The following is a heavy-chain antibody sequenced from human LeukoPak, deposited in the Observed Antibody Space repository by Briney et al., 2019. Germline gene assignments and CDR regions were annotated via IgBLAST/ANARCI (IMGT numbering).Heavy chain of an antibody. CDR2: IGGSGDKT. D-gene: IGHD6-19*01. CDR3: VRRGDASSGWGDHDF. J-gene: IGHJ4*02. CDR1: GFTFNRNA. Sequence: GGSLRLSCAASGFTFNRNAISWVRQAPGKGLEWVSTIGGSGDKTFYADSVKGRFTISRDNSKNMVHLQMNSLTGEDTALYYCVRRGDASSGWGDHDFWGQGAPVTVSS. V-gene: IGHV3-23*01.